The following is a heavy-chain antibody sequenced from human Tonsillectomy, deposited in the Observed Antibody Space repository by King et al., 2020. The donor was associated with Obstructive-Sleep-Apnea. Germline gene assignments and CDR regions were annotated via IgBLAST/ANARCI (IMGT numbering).Heavy chain of an antibody. D-gene: IGHD2-2*01. J-gene: IGHJ6*02. V-gene: IGHV3-21*01. CDR1: GFTFSSYS. CDR2: ISSSSSYI. CDR3: AREDTEPAAIYYYGMDV. Sequence: VQLVESGGGLVKPGGSLRLSCAASGFTFSSYSMNWVRQAPGKGLEWVSSISSSSSYIYYADSVKGRFTISRDNAKNSLYLQMNSLRAEDTAVYYCAREDTEPAAIYYYGMDVWAKGPRSPSP.